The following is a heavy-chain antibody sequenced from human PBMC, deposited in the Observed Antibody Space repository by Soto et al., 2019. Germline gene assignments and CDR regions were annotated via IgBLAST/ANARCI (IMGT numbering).Heavy chain of an antibody. V-gene: IGHV4-34*01. Sequence: SETLSLTCAVYGGSFSGYYWSWIRQPPGKGLEWIGEINHSGSTNYNPSLKSRVTISVDTSKNQFSLKLSSVTAADTAVYYCVVPKEDHYYYYGMDVWGQGTTVTVSS. CDR1: GGSFSGYY. CDR3: VVPKEDHYYYYGMDV. CDR2: INHSGST. D-gene: IGHD3-10*02. J-gene: IGHJ6*02.